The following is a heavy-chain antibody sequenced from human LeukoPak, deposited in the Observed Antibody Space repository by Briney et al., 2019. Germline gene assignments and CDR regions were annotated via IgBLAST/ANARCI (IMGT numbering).Heavy chain of an antibody. Sequence: NPSETLSLTCTVSGGSISSNSYYWGWIRQPPGKGLEWIGEIYHSGSTNYNPSLKSRVTISVDKSKNQFSLKLSSVTAADTAVYYCARRKGRQLLWFGELSRTYYFDYWGQGTLVTVSS. J-gene: IGHJ4*02. CDR2: IYHSGST. D-gene: IGHD3-10*01. CDR1: GGSISSNSYY. CDR3: ARRKGRQLLWFGELSRTYYFDY. V-gene: IGHV4-39*07.